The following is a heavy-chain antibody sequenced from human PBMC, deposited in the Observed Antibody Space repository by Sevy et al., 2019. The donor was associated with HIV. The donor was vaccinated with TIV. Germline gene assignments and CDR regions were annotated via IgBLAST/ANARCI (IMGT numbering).Heavy chain of an antibody. CDR3: AGENAWGRGYS. D-gene: IGHD1-26*01. CDR1: GGSITSLY. Sequence: SEALSLTCTVSGGSITSLYWKWIRQPPGKGLEWIANIYYNGHINYNPSLKSRVTLSLDTSKNQFSLRLSSVTAADTAMYYCAGENAWGRGYSWGQGTLVTVSS. V-gene: IGHV4-59*11. J-gene: IGHJ4*02. CDR2: IYYNGHI.